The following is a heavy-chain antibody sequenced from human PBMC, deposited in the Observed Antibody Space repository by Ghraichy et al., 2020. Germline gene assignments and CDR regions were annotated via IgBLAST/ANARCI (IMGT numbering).Heavy chain of an antibody. CDR3: TRVKDIVVVPAAYYYYYMDV. CDR2: IRSKAYGGTT. Sequence: GGSLRLSCTASGFTFGDYAMSWFRQAPGKGLEWVGFIRSKAYGGTTEYAASVKGRFTISRDDSKSIAYLQMNSLKTEDTAVYYCTRVKDIVVVPAAYYYYYMDVWGKGTTVTVSS. D-gene: IGHD2-2*01. J-gene: IGHJ6*03. CDR1: GFTFGDYA. V-gene: IGHV3-49*03.